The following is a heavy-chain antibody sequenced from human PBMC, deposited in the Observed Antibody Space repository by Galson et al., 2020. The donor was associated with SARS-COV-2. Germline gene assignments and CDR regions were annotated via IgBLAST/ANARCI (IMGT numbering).Heavy chain of an antibody. CDR2: IYHSGST. J-gene: IGHJ4*02. D-gene: IGHD6-13*01. CDR3: GYGYSSSWYMG. CDR1: GYSISSGYY. V-gene: IGHV4-38-2*02. Sequence: SQTLSLTCTVSGYSISSGYYWGWIRQPPGKGLEWIGSIYHSGSTYYNPSLKSRVTISVDTSKNQLSLKLSSVTAADTAVYYCGYGYSSSWYMGWGQGTLVTGSS.